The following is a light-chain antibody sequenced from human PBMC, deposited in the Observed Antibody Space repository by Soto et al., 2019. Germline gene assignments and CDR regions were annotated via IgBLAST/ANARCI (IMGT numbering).Light chain of an antibody. V-gene: IGLV8-61*01. J-gene: IGLJ3*02. CDR2: STN. CDR3: VLYMGSGIWV. CDR1: SGSVSTSYY. Sequence: QAVVTQEASLSVSPGRTVTLTCGLSSGSVSTSYYPSWYQQTPGQAPRTLIYSTNTRSSGVPDRFSGSILGNKAALTITGAQADDESDYYCVLYMGSGIWVFGGGTKLTVL.